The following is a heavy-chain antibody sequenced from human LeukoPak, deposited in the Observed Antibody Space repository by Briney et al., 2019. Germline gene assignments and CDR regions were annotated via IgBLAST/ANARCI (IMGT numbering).Heavy chain of an antibody. CDR3: ARGRRLRNWGFSPQPFDY. V-gene: IGHV4-34*01. CDR2: INHSGST. D-gene: IGHD7-27*01. Sequence: SETLSLTCAVYGGPFSGYYWSWIRQPPGKGLEWIGEINHSGSTNYNPSLKSRVTISVDTSKNQFSLKLSSVTAADTAVYYCARGRRLRNWGFSPQPFDYWGQGTLVTVSS. J-gene: IGHJ4*02. CDR1: GGPFSGYY.